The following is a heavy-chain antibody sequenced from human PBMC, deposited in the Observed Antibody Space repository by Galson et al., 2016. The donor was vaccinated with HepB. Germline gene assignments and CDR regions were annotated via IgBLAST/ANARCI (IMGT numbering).Heavy chain of an antibody. V-gene: IGHV4-39*01. CDR2: IYYSGST. CDR1: GGSISSSGFY. D-gene: IGHD3-22*01. J-gene: IGHJ6*02. Sequence: ETLSLTCTVSGGSISSSGFYWGWIRQPPGKGLEWIGSIYYSGSTYYNPSLKSRVTISVDTSKNQFSLKLSSVTAADTAVYYCARRSITTMHVWGQGTTVTVPS. CDR3: ARRSITTMHV.